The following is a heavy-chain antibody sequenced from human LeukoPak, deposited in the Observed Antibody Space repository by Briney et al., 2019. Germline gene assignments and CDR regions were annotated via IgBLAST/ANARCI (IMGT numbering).Heavy chain of an antibody. CDR3: ARVPIAAAGNNWFDP. D-gene: IGHD6-13*01. CDR1: GFTFSSYS. J-gene: IGHJ5*02. Sequence: PGGSLRLSCAASGFTFSSYSMNWVRQAPGKGLEWVSSISSSSSYIYYADSVKGRFTISRDNAKNSLYLQMNSLRAEDTAVYYCARVPIAAAGNNWFDPWGQGTLVTVSS. V-gene: IGHV3-21*01. CDR2: ISSSSSYI.